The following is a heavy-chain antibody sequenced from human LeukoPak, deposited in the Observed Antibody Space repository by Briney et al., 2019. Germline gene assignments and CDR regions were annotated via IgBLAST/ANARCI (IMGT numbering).Heavy chain of an antibody. D-gene: IGHD2-2*01. CDR1: GGTFSSYA. V-gene: IGHV1-69*13. Sequence: SVKVSCKASGGTFSSYAISWVRQAPGQGLEWMGGIIPIFGTANYAQKFQGRVTITADESTSTAYMELSSLRTGDSAVYYCARCRVVPAAKSGYYYYYMDVWGKGTTVTVSS. CDR2: IIPIFGTA. CDR3: ARCRVVPAAKSGYYYYYMDV. J-gene: IGHJ6*03.